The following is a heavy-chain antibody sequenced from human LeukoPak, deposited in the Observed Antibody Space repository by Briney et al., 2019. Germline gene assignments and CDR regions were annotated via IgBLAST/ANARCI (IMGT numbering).Heavy chain of an antibody. Sequence: PSETLSLTCTVSGYSISSGYYWGWIRQPPGKGLEWIGSIYHSGSTYYNLSLKSRVTISVDTSKNQFSLRLSSVTAADTAVYYCARGGNYYERSGPQMHWGQGTLVTVSS. CDR2: IYHSGST. CDR1: GYSISSGYY. CDR3: ARGGNYYERSGPQMH. V-gene: IGHV4-38-2*02. J-gene: IGHJ1*01. D-gene: IGHD3-22*01.